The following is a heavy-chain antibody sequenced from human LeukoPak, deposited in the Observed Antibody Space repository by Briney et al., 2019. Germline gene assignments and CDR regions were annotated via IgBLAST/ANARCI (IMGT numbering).Heavy chain of an antibody. Sequence: GGSLRLSCAASGFTFSSYAMHWVRQAPGKRLEWVAVISYDGSNKYYADSVKGRFTISRDNSKNTLYLQMNSLRAEDTAVYYCARESGYSSSWYLDVGYWGQGTLVTVSS. CDR2: ISYDGSNK. CDR1: GFTFSSYA. V-gene: IGHV3-30*01. D-gene: IGHD6-13*01. CDR3: ARESGYSSSWYLDVGY. J-gene: IGHJ4*02.